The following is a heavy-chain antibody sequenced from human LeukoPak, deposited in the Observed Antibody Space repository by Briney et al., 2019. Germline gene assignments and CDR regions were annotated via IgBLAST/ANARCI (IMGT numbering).Heavy chain of an antibody. Sequence: PGGSLRLPCAASGFTFSDNAMSWVRQAPGKGLEWVSYISSSGSTIYYADSVKGRFTISRDNAKNSLYLQMNSLRAEDTALYYCAKGGSGYFLDLWGQGTLVTVSS. CDR1: GFTFSDNA. V-gene: IGHV3-11*01. D-gene: IGHD5-12*01. CDR2: ISSSGSTI. J-gene: IGHJ5*02. CDR3: AKGGSGYFLDL.